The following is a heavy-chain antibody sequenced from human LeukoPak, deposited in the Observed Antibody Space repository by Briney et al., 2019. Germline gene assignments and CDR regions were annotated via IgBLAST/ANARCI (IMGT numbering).Heavy chain of an antibody. CDR3: ASSGFVSRYSGSSYYYYYYMDV. CDR1: GDSVSSNSAA. Sequence: SQTLSLTCVISGDSVSSNSAAWNWIRQSPSRGLEWLGRTYYRSKWYNDYAVSVRSRITINPDTSKNQFSLQLNSVTPEDTAVYYCASSGFVSRYSGSSYYYYYYMDVWGKGTTVTVSS. D-gene: IGHD1-26*01. V-gene: IGHV6-1*01. J-gene: IGHJ6*03. CDR2: TYYRSKWYN.